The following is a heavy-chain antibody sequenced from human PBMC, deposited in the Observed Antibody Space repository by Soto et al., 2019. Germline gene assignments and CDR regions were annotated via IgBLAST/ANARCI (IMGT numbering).Heavy chain of an antibody. CDR2: IYSGGGT. CDR1: GFTVSVNF. D-gene: IGHD6-25*01. J-gene: IGHJ4*02. V-gene: IGHV3-66*01. Sequence: EVQLVESGGGLVQPGGSLRLSCAASGFTVSVNFMSWVRQAPGKGLEWVSVIYSGGGTYYADSVKGRFTISRDNSKNTPYLKMNSLRAQDTAGYYCAKDSGSYYDYWGQGTLVTVSS. CDR3: AKDSGSYYDY.